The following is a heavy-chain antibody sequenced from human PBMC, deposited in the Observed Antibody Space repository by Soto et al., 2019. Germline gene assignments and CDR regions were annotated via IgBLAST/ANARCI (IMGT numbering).Heavy chain of an antibody. CDR3: ARDPRTYDNSEN. J-gene: IGHJ4*02. CDR1: GGSISSSFW. CDR2: IYHIGIT. V-gene: IGHV4-4*02. Sequence: QVHLRESGPGLVRPSGTLSLTCAVSGGSISSSFWWTWVRQPPGKGLEWIGEIYHIGITHYNPSLRGRVTISVDTSTNQCSLKLNSVTAADTAVYYCARDPRTYDNSENWGQGILVTVSS. D-gene: IGHD3-9*01.